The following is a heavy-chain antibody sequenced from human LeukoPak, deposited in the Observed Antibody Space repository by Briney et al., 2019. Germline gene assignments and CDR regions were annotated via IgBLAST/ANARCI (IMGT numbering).Heavy chain of an antibody. D-gene: IGHD2-2*01. CDR1: GFTFDDYG. Sequence: GGSLRLSCAASGFTFDDYGMSWVRQAPGEGLEWVSGINWNGGSTGYADSVKGRFTISRDNAKNSLYLQMNSLRAEDTALYYCARDLVVVPAAIPNWFDPWGQGTLVTVSS. V-gene: IGHV3-20*04. CDR2: INWNGGST. J-gene: IGHJ5*02. CDR3: ARDLVVVPAAIPNWFDP.